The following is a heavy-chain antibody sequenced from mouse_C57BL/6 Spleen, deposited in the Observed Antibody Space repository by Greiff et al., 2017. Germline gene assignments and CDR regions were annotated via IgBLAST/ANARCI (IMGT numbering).Heavy chain of an antibody. D-gene: IGHD4-1*01. CDR1: GYAFSSSW. J-gene: IGHJ2*01. CDR2: IYPGDGDT. CDR3: ASPNWDDFDY. V-gene: IGHV1-82*01. Sequence: QVQLKQSGPELVKPGASVKISCEASGYAFSSSWMNWVKQRPGKGLEWIGRIYPGDGDTNYNGKFKGKATLTADKSSSTAYMQLSSLTSEDSAVYFCASPNWDDFDYWGQGTTLTVSS.